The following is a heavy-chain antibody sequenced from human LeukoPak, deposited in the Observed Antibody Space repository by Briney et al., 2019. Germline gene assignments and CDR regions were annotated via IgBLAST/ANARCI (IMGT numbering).Heavy chain of an antibody. V-gene: IGHV4-34*01. CDR1: GGSFSGYY. J-gene: IGHJ4*02. Sequence: SETLSLTCAVYGGSFSGYYWSWIRQPPGKGLEWIGEINHSGSTNYNPSLKSRVTISVDTSKNQFSLKLSSVTAADTAVYYCARVSRGYSYGLNYWGQGTLVTVSS. CDR3: ARVSRGYSYGLNY. CDR2: INHSGST. D-gene: IGHD5-18*01.